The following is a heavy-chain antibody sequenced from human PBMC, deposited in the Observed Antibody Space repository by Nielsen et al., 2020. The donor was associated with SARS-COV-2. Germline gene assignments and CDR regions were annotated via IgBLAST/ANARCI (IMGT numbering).Heavy chain of an antibody. CDR1: GGTFSSYA. CDR3: ARDPGVDFWSGRVWFDP. Sequence: ASVKVSCKASGGTFSSYAMNWVRQAPGQGLEWMGWINTNTGNPTYAQGFTGRFVFSLDTSVSTAYLQISSLKAEDTAVYYCARDPGVDFWSGRVWFDPWGQGTLVTVSS. CDR2: INTNTGNP. V-gene: IGHV7-4-1*02. D-gene: IGHD3-3*01. J-gene: IGHJ5*02.